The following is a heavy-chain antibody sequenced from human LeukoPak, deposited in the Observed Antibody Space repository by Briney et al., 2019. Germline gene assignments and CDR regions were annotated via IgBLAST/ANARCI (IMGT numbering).Heavy chain of an antibody. D-gene: IGHD3-22*01. CDR3: AGTYYYDSSGSYRAFDI. J-gene: IGHJ3*02. CDR2: IIPIFGTA. CDR1: GGTFSSYA. V-gene: IGHV1-69*05. Sequence: SVKVSCKASGGTFSSYAISWVRQAPGQGLEWMGGIIPIFGTANYAQTFQGRVTITTDESTSTAYMELSSLRSEDTAVYYCAGTYYYDSSGSYRAFDIWGQGTMVTVSS.